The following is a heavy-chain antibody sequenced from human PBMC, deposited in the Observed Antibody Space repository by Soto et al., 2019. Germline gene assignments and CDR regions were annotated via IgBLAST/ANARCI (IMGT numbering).Heavy chain of an antibody. CDR2: IYWNDEQ. J-gene: IGHJ6*02. Sequence: GPTLVNPTQTLTLTCTFSGFSLTSGGVGVGRIRQPPGEALEWLALIYWNDEQYYNPSLRNMLTITSYTSKNKVVLTMTNMDPVDTATYYCGNRVPGPSGYVVWGQGTTVTVSS. D-gene: IGHD3-10*01. CDR1: GFSLTSGGVG. CDR3: GNRVPGPSGYVV. V-gene: IGHV2-5*01.